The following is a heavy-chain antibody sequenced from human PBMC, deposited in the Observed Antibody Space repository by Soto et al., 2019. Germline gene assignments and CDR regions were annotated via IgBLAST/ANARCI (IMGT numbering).Heavy chain of an antibody. V-gene: IGHV4-31*03. CDR2: IYYSGST. CDR3: ARETRRISSRIPGMDV. J-gene: IGHJ6*02. CDR1: GGSISSGGYY. Sequence: QVQLQESGPGLVKPSQTLSLTCTVSGGSISSGGYYWSWIRQHPGKGLEWIGYIYYSGSTYYNPSLNSGVTISVETSKNQLPLKLSFVTAADTAVYYCARETRRISSRIPGMDVWGQGTTVTVSS. D-gene: IGHD2-2*01.